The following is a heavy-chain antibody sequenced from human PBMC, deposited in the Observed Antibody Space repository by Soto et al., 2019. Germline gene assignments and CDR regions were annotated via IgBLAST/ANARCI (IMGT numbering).Heavy chain of an antibody. Sequence: ASVKVSCKASGYTFTSYDINWVRQATGQGLEWMGWMNPNSGNTGYAQKFQGRVTMTRNTSISTAYMELSSLRSEDTAVYYCASTSGGSYYYYGMDVWGQGTTVTVSS. CDR2: MNPNSGNT. CDR1: GYTFTSYD. D-gene: IGHD1-26*01. V-gene: IGHV1-8*01. J-gene: IGHJ6*02. CDR3: ASTSGGSYYYYGMDV.